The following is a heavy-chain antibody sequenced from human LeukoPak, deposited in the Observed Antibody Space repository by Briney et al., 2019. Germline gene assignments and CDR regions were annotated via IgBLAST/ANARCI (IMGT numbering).Heavy chain of an antibody. CDR2: INRDGSDI. J-gene: IGHJ4*02. Sequence: GGSLRLSCVVPGFTFSDFWISWVRQAPGKGLEWVANINRDGSDIYYVDSVKGRFTISRDNAKNSLYLHMNSLRAEGTAVYYCVTDRNRGGSYWGQGTLVTVSS. CDR1: GFTFSDFW. D-gene: IGHD3-16*01. V-gene: IGHV3-7*01. CDR3: VTDRNRGGSY.